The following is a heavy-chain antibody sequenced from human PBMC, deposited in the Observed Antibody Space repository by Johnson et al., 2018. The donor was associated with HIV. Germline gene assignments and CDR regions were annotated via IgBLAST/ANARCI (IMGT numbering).Heavy chain of an antibody. CDR2: ISYDGSNK. D-gene: IGHD6-13*01. CDR3: ARARDRSSSRDAFDI. Sequence: QVRLVESGGGVVQPGRSLRLSCAASGFTFSSYAMHWVRQAPGKGLEWVAVISYDGSNKYYADSVKGRFTISRDNSKNTLYLQMNSLRAEDTAVYYCARARDRSSSRDAFDIWGQGTMVTVSS. CDR1: GFTFSSYA. V-gene: IGHV3-30-3*01. J-gene: IGHJ3*02.